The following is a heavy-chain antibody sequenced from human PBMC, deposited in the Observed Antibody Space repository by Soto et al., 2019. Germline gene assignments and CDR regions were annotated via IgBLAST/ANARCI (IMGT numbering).Heavy chain of an antibody. CDR1: GYTFTSYY. D-gene: IGHD3-3*01. J-gene: IGHJ6*02. CDR2: MNPNSGNT. V-gene: IGHV1-8*01. Sequence: GASVKVSCKASGYTFTSYYINWVRQATGQGLEWMGWMNPNSGNTGYAQKFQGRVTMTRNTSISTAYMELSSLRSEDTAVYYCARAPLYYDFWSGYSRPSYGMDVWGQGTTVTVSS. CDR3: ARAPLYYDFWSGYSRPSYGMDV.